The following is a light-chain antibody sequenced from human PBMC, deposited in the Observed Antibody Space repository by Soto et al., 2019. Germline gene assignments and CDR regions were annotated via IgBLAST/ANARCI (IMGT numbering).Light chain of an antibody. CDR3: GTWDTSLNAPYV. CDR1: SSNIGNNF. CDR2: DNN. Sequence: QSVLTQPPSVSAAPGQRITISCSGSSSNIGNNFVSWYQQLPGTAPKLLIFDNNKRPSGIPDRFSGSKSGTSATLGITGLQTGDEADYYCGTWDTSLNAPYVFGTVTKVTVL. J-gene: IGLJ1*01. V-gene: IGLV1-51*01.